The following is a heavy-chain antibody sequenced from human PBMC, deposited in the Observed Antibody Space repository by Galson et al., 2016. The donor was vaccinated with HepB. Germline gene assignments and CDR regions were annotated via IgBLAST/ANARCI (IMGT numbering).Heavy chain of an antibody. J-gene: IGHJ6*02. CDR2: INWNGAGI. V-gene: IGHV3-9*01. D-gene: IGHD4-17*01. CDR1: GFRFDDYT. CDR3: AKDRNYGDSSYGMDV. Sequence: SLRLSCAASGFRFDDYTMHWVRQAPGKGLEWVSGINWNGAGIGYADSEKGRFTISRDNAKSSLFLQMNSLRAEDTALYYCAKDRNYGDSSYGMDVWGQGTTVTVSS.